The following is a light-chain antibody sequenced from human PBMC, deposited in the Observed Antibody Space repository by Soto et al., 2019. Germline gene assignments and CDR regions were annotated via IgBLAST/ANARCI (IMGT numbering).Light chain of an antibody. Sequence: HSVLTQPPSVSEAPRQRVTISCSGSSSNIGNNAVNWYQQLPGQAPKIVIYYDNLLTSGVSDRFSGSKSGISASLAISDLQSDDEAYYYCASWDDSLNAYVFGPGTKVTVL. CDR2: YDN. V-gene: IGLV1-36*01. J-gene: IGLJ1*01. CDR1: SSNIGNNA. CDR3: ASWDDSLNAYV.